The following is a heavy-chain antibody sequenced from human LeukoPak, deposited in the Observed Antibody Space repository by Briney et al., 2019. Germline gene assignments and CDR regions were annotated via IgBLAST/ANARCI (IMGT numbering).Heavy chain of an antibody. CDR1: GGSISSGGYS. V-gene: IGHV4-30-2*01. CDR2: IYHSGST. J-gene: IGHJ5*02. D-gene: IGHD3-10*01. Sequence: SETLSLTCAVSGGSISSGGYSWSWIRQPPGKGLEWIGYIYHSGSTYYNPSLKSRVTISVDRSKNQFSLKLSSVTAADTAVYYCARDPYYYGSGSTWGRGTLVTVSS. CDR3: ARDPYYYGSGST.